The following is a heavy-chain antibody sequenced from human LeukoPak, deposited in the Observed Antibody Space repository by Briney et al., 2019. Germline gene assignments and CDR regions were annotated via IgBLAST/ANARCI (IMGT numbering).Heavy chain of an antibody. V-gene: IGHV5-51*01. CDR3: ARTPYYYDSSGYYYGTYYFDY. J-gene: IGHJ4*02. D-gene: IGHD3-22*01. CDR1: GYSFTSYW. CDR2: IYPGDSDT. Sequence: GESLKISCKGSGYSFTSYWIGWVRQMPGKGLEWMGIIYPGDSDTRYSPSFQGQVTISADKSISTAYLQWSSLKASDTAMYYCARTPYYYDSSGYYYGTYYFDYWGQGTLVTVSS.